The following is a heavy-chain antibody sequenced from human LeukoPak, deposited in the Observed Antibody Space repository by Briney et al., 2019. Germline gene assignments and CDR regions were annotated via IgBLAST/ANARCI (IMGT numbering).Heavy chain of an antibody. CDR1: GCSISGDCYS. Sequence: SQTLSLTCAASGCSISGDCYSWSWIRQPPGRGLEWIGYIYHSARTYYNPSLRSRLTISVDTSKNQFSLRLSSVTAADTAVYYCASGGFAAGMDCWGQGTLVTVSS. CDR3: ASGGFAAGMDC. V-gene: IGHV4-30-2*01. J-gene: IGHJ4*02. CDR2: IYHSART. D-gene: IGHD3-16*01.